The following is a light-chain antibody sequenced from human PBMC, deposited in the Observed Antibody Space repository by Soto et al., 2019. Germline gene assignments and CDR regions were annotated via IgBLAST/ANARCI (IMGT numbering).Light chain of an antibody. V-gene: IGKV3-20*01. CDR1: HSVSSSY. J-gene: IGKJ5*01. CDR3: QQHSTSPFT. Sequence: EIVLMQSPGTLSLSQGERATLSCRASHSVSSSYLAWYQQKPGQAPRLLIYGASSRATGIPDRFSGSGSGTDFTLTISRLEPEDFAVYYCQQHSTSPFTFGQGTRLEIK. CDR2: GAS.